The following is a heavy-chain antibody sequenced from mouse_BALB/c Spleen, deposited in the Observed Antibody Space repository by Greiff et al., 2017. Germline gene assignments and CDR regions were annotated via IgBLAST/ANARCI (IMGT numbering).Heavy chain of an antibody. Sequence: EVMLVESGGGLVQPGGSRKLSCAASGFTFSSFGMHWVRQAPEKGLEWVAYISSGSSTIYYADTVKGRFTISRDNPKNTLFLQMTSLRSEDTAMYYCARGPRYFDYWGQGTTLTVSS. CDR1: GFTFSSFG. J-gene: IGHJ2*01. CDR3: ARGPRYFDY. CDR2: ISSGSSTI. V-gene: IGHV5-17*02.